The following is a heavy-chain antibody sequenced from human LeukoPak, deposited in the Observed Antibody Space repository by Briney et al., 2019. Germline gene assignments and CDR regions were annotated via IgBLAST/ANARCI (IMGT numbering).Heavy chain of an antibody. D-gene: IGHD6-19*01. CDR2: INHSGST. J-gene: IGHJ4*02. CDR3: ARGRQFYFDY. V-gene: IGHV4-34*01. Sequence: SETLSLTCAVYGGSFSGYYWSWIRQPPGKGLEWIGEINHSGSTNYNPSLKSRVTISVDTSKNQFSLKLSSVTAADTAVYYCARGRQFYFDYWGQGTLVTVSS. CDR1: GGSFSGYY.